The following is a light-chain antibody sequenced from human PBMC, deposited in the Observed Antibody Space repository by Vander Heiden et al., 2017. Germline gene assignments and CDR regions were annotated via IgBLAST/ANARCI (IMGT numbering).Light chain of an antibody. J-gene: IGKJ2*01. CDR1: QNIRNY. Sequence: DIQMPQSPSSLSASVGDRVTITCRASQNIRNYLNWYQQIPGKAPKLLIYATSSLQSGVPSRFSGSGSGTDFTLTISSLQAEDFALYYCEQSDSGPYTFGRGTKLEIK. V-gene: IGKV1-39*01. CDR2: ATS. CDR3: EQSDSGPYT.